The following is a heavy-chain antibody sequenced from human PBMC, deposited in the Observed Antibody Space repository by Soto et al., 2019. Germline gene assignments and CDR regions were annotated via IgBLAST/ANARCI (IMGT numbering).Heavy chain of an antibody. Sequence: GGSLILSCVASGFSLSYYALNWVRQAPGKGLEWVSFISSDSRTIYYADSVEGRFTVSRDNARNSVSLQMDSLRDEDAAVYYCARIKLVEWFFINVDVYDMDVWGQGTPVTVSS. J-gene: IGHJ6*02. D-gene: IGHD3-3*01. CDR1: GFSLSYYA. V-gene: IGHV3-48*02. CDR3: ARIKLVEWFFINVDVYDMDV. CDR2: ISSDSRTI.